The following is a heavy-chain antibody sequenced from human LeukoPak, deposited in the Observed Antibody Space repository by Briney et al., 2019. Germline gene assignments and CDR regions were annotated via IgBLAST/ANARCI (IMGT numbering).Heavy chain of an antibody. J-gene: IGHJ6*04. Sequence: SETLSLTCAVSGGSISSSNWWSWVRQPPGKGLEWIGEIYHSGSTNYNPSLKSRVTISVDKSKNQFSLKLSSVTAADTAVYCCASRYFDWTRSSYGMDVWGKGTTVTVSS. CDR1: GGSISSSNW. CDR3: ASRYFDWTRSSYGMDV. CDR2: IYHSGST. V-gene: IGHV4-4*01. D-gene: IGHD3-9*01.